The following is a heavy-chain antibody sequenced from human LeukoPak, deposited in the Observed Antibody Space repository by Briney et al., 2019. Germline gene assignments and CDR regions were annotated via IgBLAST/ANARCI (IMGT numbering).Heavy chain of an antibody. J-gene: IGHJ4*02. Sequence: SETLSLTCTVSGGSLSSYYWSWIRQPPGKGLEWIGYIYYSGSTNYNPSLKSQVTISVDTSKNQFSLKLSSVTAADTAVYYCARGGYYYDSSGYYGFDYWGQGTLVTVSS. D-gene: IGHD3-22*01. CDR2: IYYSGST. CDR3: ARGGYYYDSSGYYGFDY. CDR1: GGSLSSYY. V-gene: IGHV4-59*01.